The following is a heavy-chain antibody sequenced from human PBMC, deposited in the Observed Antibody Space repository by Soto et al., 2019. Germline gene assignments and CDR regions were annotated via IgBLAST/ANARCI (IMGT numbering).Heavy chain of an antibody. CDR1: GESFSAYY. D-gene: IGHD3-10*01. J-gene: IGHJ4*02. CDR3: VVYEERTSGWGSVADF. Sequence: QVQVQQWGAGLLKPSETLSLTCDVYGESFSAYYWNWIRQSPEKGLEWIADIHYSGTTNYNPSLRSRFTIARDTSKRQLTLKLTSVAPADTAVYYCVVYEERTSGWGSVADFWGQGTQVCVTS. CDR2: IHYSGTT. V-gene: IGHV4-34*01.